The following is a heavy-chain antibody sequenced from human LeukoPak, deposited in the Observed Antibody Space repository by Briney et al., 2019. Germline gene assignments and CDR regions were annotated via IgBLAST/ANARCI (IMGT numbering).Heavy chain of an antibody. CDR1: AGSISSYY. CDR2: IYYSGST. CDR3: ARHERDVSLDHAFDI. D-gene: IGHD5-24*01. J-gene: IGHJ3*02. Sequence: SETLSLTCTISAGSISSYYWSWTRQPPGKGLEWIGYIYYSGSTSYNLSLKSRVTILVDTSKNQFSLKRRSVTAADTAVYYCARHERDVSLDHAFDIWGQGTMVTVSS. V-gene: IGHV4-59*08.